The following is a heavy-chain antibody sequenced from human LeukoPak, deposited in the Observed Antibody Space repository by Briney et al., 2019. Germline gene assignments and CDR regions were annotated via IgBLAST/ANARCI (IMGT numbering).Heavy chain of an antibody. Sequence: ASVKVSFKASGGTFSSYAISWVRQAPGQGLEWMGRIIPIFGIAHYAQKFQGRVTITADKSTSPAYMELSSLRSEDTAVYYCARVGAPNNYFDYWGQGTLVTVSS. D-gene: IGHD2/OR15-2a*01. CDR1: GGTFSSYA. CDR2: IIPIFGIA. V-gene: IGHV1-69*04. CDR3: ARVGAPNNYFDY. J-gene: IGHJ4*02.